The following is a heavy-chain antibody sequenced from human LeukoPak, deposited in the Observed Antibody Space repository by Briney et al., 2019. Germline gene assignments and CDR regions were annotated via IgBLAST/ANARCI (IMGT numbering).Heavy chain of an antibody. J-gene: IGHJ4*02. CDR3: TTDLPSSVYDFWSGYYNGRNY. CDR2: IKSKTDGGTT. D-gene: IGHD3-3*01. V-gene: IGHV3-15*01. CDR1: GFTFSSYW. Sequence: GGSLRLSCAASGFTFSSYWMSWVRQAPGKGLEWVGRIKSKTDGGTTDYAAPVKGRFTISRDDSKNTLYLQMNSLKTEDTAVYYCTTDLPSSVYDFWSGYYNGRNYWGQGTLVTVSS.